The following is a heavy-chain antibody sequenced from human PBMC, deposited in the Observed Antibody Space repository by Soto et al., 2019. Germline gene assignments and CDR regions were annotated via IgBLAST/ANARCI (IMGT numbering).Heavy chain of an antibody. D-gene: IGHD3-3*02. J-gene: IGHJ5*02. CDR3: ARYIYGQGFQA. Sequence: QVQLVQPGAEVRKPGASVKVSCKASGDIFTNFDFNWVRQATGQGLEWIGWMRANSGDTGHDQNFQGRFRMTRDTSMSTAYMELSSLTAEDTAVYYCARYIYGQGFQAWGQGTLVFVSS. CDR1: GDIFTNFD. CDR2: MRANSGDT. V-gene: IGHV1-8*01.